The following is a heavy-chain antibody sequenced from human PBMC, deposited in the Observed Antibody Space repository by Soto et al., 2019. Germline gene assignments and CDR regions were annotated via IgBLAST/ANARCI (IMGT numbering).Heavy chain of an antibody. J-gene: IGHJ6*02. CDR1: GYTFTSYD. CDR3: AREGACGGDCYRGYYYYGMDV. D-gene: IGHD2-21*02. CDR2: MNPNSGNT. V-gene: IGHV1-8*01. Sequence: GASVKVSFKASGYTFTSYDINWVRQATGQGLEWMGWMNPNSGNTGYAQKFQGRVTMARNTSISTAYMELSSLRSEDTAVYYCAREGACGGDCYRGYYYYGMDVWGQGTTVTVSS.